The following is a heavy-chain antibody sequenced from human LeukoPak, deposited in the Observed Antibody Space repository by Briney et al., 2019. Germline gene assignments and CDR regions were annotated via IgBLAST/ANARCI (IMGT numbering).Heavy chain of an antibody. CDR3: ARRPGGFLEWLSNWYFDL. CDR2: IYYSGST. CDR1: GGSISSSSYY. V-gene: IGHV4-39*01. D-gene: IGHD3-3*01. Sequence: SETLSLTCTVSGGSISSSSYYWGWIRQPPGKGLEWIGSIYYSGSTYYNPSLKSRVTISVDTSKNQFSLKLSSVTAADTAVYYCARRPGGFLEWLSNWYFDLWGRGTLVTVSS. J-gene: IGHJ2*01.